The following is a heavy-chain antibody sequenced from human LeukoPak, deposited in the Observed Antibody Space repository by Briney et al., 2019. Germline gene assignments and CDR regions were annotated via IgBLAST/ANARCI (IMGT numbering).Heavy chain of an antibody. V-gene: IGHV3-73*01. Sequence: WIRQPAGKGLEWVGRIRSTANGYATAYAASVKGRFTISRDDSKHTAYLQMDSLKTEDTAVYYCTGNYYGSGSYADFDYWGQGTLVTVSS. CDR3: TGNYYGSGSYADFDY. J-gene: IGHJ4*02. D-gene: IGHD3-10*01. CDR2: IRSTANGYAT.